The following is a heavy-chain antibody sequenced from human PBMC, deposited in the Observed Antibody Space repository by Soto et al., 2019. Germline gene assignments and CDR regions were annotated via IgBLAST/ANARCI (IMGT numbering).Heavy chain of an antibody. J-gene: IGHJ6*02. CDR1: GGTFSSYA. D-gene: IGHD3-3*01. V-gene: IGHV1-69*13. CDR2: IIPIFGTA. CDR3: ARAVTIFGVVIGPYYGMDV. Sequence: SVKVSCKASGGTFSSYAISWVRQAPGQGLEWMGGIIPIFGTANYAQKFQGRVTITADESTSTAYMELSSLRSEDTAVYYCARAVTIFGVVIGPYYGMDVWGQGTTVTVS.